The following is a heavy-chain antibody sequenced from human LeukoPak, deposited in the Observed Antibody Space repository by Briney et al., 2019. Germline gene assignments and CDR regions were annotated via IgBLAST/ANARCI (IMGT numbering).Heavy chain of an antibody. J-gene: IGHJ4*02. CDR2: INGNGDNT. CDR3: ARRGDYFPFDY. Sequence: GGSLRLSCVVSGFTFNNHAMSWVRQAPGKGLEWVSTINGNGDNTYYADSVKGRVTISRDNSKNTLYLQMNSLRVEDTAVYYCARRGDYFPFDYWGQGILVTVSS. CDR1: GFTFNNHA. D-gene: IGHD3-16*01. V-gene: IGHV3-23*01.